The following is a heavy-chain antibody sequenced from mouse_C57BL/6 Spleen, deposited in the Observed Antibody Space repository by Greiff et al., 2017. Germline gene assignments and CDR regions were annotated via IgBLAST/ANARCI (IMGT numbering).Heavy chain of an antibody. D-gene: IGHD5-5*01. CDR2: IYPGSGST. CDR1: GYTFTSYW. V-gene: IGHV1-55*01. Sequence: QVQLQQPGAELVKPGASVKMSCKASGYTFTSYWITWVKQRPGQGLEWIGDIYPGSGSTNYNEKFKSKATLTVDKSSSTAYMQLSSLTSEDSSVYYCANYYLGCAMDYWGQGTSVTVSS. J-gene: IGHJ4*01. CDR3: ANYYLGCAMDY.